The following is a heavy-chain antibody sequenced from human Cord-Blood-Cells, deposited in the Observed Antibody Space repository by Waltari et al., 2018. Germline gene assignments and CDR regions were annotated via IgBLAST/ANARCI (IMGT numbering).Heavy chain of an antibody. V-gene: IGHV4-34*01. J-gene: IGHJ4*02. CDR3: ARVDYRTIAAAGSDY. CDR1: GGSFSGYY. CDR2: NNHSGST. Sequence: QVQLQQWGAGLLKPSETLSLTCAVYGGSFSGYYWSWIRQPPGKGLEWIGENNHSGSTNYNPSLKSRVTISVDTSKNQFSLKLSSVAAADTAVYYCARVDYRTIAAAGSDYWGQGTLVTVSS. D-gene: IGHD6-13*01.